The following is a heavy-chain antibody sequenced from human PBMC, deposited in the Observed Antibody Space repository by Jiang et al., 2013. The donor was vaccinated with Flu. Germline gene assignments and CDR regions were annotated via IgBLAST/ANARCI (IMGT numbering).Heavy chain of an antibody. Sequence: SGDSVSSNSAAWNWIRQSPSRGLEWLGRTYYRSKWYNDYAVSVKSRITINPDTSKNQFSLQLNSVTPEDTAVYYCARQTYYDYVWGSYRDYYFDYWGQGTLVTVSS. J-gene: IGHJ4*02. V-gene: IGHV6-1*01. D-gene: IGHD3-16*02. CDR3: ARQTYYDYVWGSYRDYYFDY. CDR1: GDSVSSNSAA. CDR2: TYYRSKWYN.